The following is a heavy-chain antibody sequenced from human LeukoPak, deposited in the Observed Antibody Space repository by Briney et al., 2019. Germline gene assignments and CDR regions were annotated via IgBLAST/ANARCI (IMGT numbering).Heavy chain of an antibody. CDR3: ARVPSSDYYVPLYYFDY. Sequence: GGSLRLSCAASGFTFSDYYMSWIRQAPGKGLEGVSYISSSGSTIYYADSVKGRFTISRDNAKNSLYLQMNSLRAEDTAVYYCARVPSSDYYVPLYYFDYWGQGTLLTVSS. V-gene: IGHV3-11*01. CDR1: GFTFSDYY. J-gene: IGHJ4*02. D-gene: IGHD3-10*02. CDR2: ISSSGSTI.